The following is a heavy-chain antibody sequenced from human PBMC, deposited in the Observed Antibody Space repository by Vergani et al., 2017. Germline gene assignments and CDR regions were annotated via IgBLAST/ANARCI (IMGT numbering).Heavy chain of an antibody. D-gene: IGHD4-11*01. CDR2: IRYDGSNK. J-gene: IGHJ4*02. V-gene: IGHV3-30*02. CDR1: GFTFSSYG. Sequence: QVQLVESGGGVVQPGGSLRLSCAASGFTFSSYGMHWVRQAPGKGLEWVAFIRYDGSNKYYADSVKGRFTISRDNSKNTLYLQMNSLRAEDTAVYYCAKEGVMLRTVTRGGFDYWGQGTLVTVSS. CDR3: AKEGVMLRTVTRGGFDY.